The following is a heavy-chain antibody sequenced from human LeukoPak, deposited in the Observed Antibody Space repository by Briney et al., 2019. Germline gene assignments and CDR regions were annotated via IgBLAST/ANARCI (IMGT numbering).Heavy chain of an antibody. CDR3: ARGSKFWNDVFYRYYYYYYMDV. J-gene: IGHJ6*03. V-gene: IGHV1-8*03. Sequence: ASVKVSCKASGYTFTSYDINWVRQATGQGLEWMGWMNPNSGNTGYAQKFQGRVTITRNTSISTAYMELSSLRSEDTAVYYCARGSKFWNDVFYRYYYYYYMDVWGKGTTVTVSS. CDR2: MNPNSGNT. D-gene: IGHD1-1*01. CDR1: GYTFTSYD.